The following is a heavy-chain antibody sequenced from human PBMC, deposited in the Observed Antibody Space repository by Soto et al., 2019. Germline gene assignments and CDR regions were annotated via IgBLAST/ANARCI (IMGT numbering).Heavy chain of an antibody. Sequence: LRLSCEGSGFSFPDYDVNWVRQTPGKGLEWVAAVGRFGNTYYRDSVRGRFTISRDDSRNTVYLQMNRLRVEDTAVYFCAKEGRLRSPAGDYFDSWAQGSLVTVSS. D-gene: IGHD3-10*01. J-gene: IGHJ4*02. V-gene: IGHV3-23*01. CDR2: VGRFGNT. CDR3: AKEGRLRSPAGDYFDS. CDR1: GFSFPDYD.